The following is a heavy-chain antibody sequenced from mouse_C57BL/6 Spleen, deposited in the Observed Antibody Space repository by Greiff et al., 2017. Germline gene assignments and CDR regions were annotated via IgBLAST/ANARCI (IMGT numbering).Heavy chain of an antibody. D-gene: IGHD1-1*01. Sequence: EVQLQQSGPELVKPGASVKISCKASGYTFTDYYMNWVKQSHGKSLEWIGDINPNYGGTSYNQTFKGKATLTVDTSSSTAYMELRSLTSEYSAVYYCAREGNYGSSSWFAYWGQGTLVTVSA. CDR2: INPNYGGT. CDR3: AREGNYGSSSWFAY. J-gene: IGHJ3*01. V-gene: IGHV1-26*01. CDR1: GYTFTDYY.